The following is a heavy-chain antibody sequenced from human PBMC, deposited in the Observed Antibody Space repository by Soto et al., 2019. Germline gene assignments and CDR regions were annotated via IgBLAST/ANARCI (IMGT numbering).Heavy chain of an antibody. CDR2: IYSGGST. V-gene: IGHV3-53*01. Sequence: GGSLRLSCAASGFTVSSNYMSWVRQAPGKGLEWVSVIYSGGSTYYADSVKGRFTISRDNSKNTLYLQMNSLRAEDTAVYYCVSRPPPYRDLYFDYWGQGTLVTVSS. J-gene: IGHJ4*02. CDR1: GFTVSSNY. CDR3: VSRPPPYRDLYFDY. D-gene: IGHD4-17*01.